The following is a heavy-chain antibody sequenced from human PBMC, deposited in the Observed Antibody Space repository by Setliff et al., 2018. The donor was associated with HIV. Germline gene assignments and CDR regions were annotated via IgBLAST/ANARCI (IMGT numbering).Heavy chain of an antibody. CDR3: ARDPLYYDFWSGYYN. J-gene: IGHJ4*02. CDR1: GFTFISYA. D-gene: IGHD3-3*01. CDR2: ISYDGSNK. V-gene: IGHV3-30*04. Sequence: HPGGSLRLSCAASGFTFISYAMDWVRQAPGKGLEWVAVISYDGSNKYYADSVKGRFTISRDNAKNSLYLQMNSLRAEDTAVYYCARDPLYYDFWSGYYNWGQGTLVTVSS.